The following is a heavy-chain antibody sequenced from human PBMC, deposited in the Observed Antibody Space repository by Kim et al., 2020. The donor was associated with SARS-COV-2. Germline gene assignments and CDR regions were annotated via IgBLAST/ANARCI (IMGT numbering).Heavy chain of an antibody. Sequence: GGSLRLSCVASGFTVINAWMSWVRQAPGKGLEWVARIKGKADGWTIDYAAPVRGRFTISRDVSIDTLYLQMNRLKTEDTAVYFCTSHAWFDPWGQGTLVTVSS. J-gene: IGHJ5*02. V-gene: IGHV3-15*01. CDR1: GFTVINAW. CDR2: IKGKADGWTI. CDR3: TSHAWFDP.